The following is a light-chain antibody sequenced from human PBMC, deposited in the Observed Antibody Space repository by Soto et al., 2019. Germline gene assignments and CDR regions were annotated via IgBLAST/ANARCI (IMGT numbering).Light chain of an antibody. J-gene: IGLJ2*01. V-gene: IGLV2-8*01. CDR3: SSFGGSNHVV. Sequence: QSALTQPPSASGSPGQSVTIPCTGTSSDVGGYNYVSWYQQHPGKAPKLIIYEVSKRPSGVPDHFSGSKSGNTASLTVSGLQADDEADYYCSSFGGSNHVVFGGGTKVTVL. CDR1: SSDVGGYNY. CDR2: EVS.